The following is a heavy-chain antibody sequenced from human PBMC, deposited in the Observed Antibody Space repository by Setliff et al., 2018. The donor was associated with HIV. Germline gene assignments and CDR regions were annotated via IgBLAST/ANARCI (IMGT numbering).Heavy chain of an antibody. V-gene: IGHV4-34*01. CDR1: GGSFSGYY. CDR2: INHSGST. CDR3: AKLDGGGLWPNYYFDY. D-gene: IGHD3-10*01. J-gene: IGHJ4*02. Sequence: KPSETLSLTCAVYGGSFSGYYWSWIRQPPGKGLEWIGEINHSGSTNYNSSLKSRVTISVDTSKNQFSLKLTSVTAADTAVYYCAKLDGGGLWPNYYFDYWGQGTLVTVSS.